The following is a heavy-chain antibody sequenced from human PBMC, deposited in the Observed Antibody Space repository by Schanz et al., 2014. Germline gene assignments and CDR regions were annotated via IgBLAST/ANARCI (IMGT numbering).Heavy chain of an antibody. D-gene: IGHD3-9*01. CDR2: IYGGST. Sequence: EGQLLESGGGLVQPGGSLRLSCAASGFTVSSNYMSWVRQAPGKGLEWVSFIYGGSTYYTDSVKGRFTISRDNSKNTLYLQMNSLRAEDTAVYYCARTTNPFNFDSWPYLDYWGQGTLVTVSS. CDR1: GFTVSSNY. V-gene: IGHV3-66*01. J-gene: IGHJ4*02. CDR3: ARTTNPFNFDSWPYLDY.